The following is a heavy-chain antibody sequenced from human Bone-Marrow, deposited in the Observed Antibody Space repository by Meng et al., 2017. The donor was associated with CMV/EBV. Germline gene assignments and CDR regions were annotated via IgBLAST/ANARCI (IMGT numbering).Heavy chain of an antibody. CDR3: ARSRAIQLVALDV. CDR1: GFTLSTYS. V-gene: IGHV3-21*06. D-gene: IGHD5-18*01. J-gene: IGHJ6*02. CDR2: ISSSGSYI. Sequence: GESLKISCAASGFTLSTYSINWLRQAPGKGLEWVSSISSSGSYIHYADSIKGRFAISRDTAKNSLYLQMSSLRAEDSAVYYCARSRAIQLVALDVWGQGTSVTFSS.